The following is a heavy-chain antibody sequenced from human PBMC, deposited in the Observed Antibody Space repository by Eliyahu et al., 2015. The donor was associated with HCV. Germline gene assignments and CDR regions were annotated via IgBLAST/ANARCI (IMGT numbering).Heavy chain of an antibody. CDR2: IFLDDDK. CDR3: AHTHFDSSGYYRLPFDY. D-gene: IGHD3-22*01. J-gene: IGHJ4*02. Sequence: QITLKESGPTLVKPTQTLTLTCTFSGFSXSTSGVGVGWIRQPPGKALEWLALIFLDDDKRYSPSLKSRLTITKDTSKNQVVLTMTNMDPVDTATYYCAHTHFDSSGYYRLPFDYWGQGTLVTVSS. CDR1: GFSXSTSGVG. V-gene: IGHV2-5*02.